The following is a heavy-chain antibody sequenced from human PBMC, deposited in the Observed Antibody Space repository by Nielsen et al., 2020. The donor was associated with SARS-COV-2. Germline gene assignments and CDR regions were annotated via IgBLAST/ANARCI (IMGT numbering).Heavy chain of an antibody. D-gene: IGHD3-22*01. CDR2: ISAYNGNT. CDR1: GYTFTGYY. CDR3: ARGAYYDSSGYYVY. Sequence: ASVKVSCKASGYTFTGYYMHWVRQAPGQGLEWMGWISAYNGNTNYAQKLQGRVTMTTDTSTSTAYMELRSLRSDDTAVYYCARGAYYDSSGYYVYWGQGTLVTVSS. J-gene: IGHJ4*02. V-gene: IGHV1-18*04.